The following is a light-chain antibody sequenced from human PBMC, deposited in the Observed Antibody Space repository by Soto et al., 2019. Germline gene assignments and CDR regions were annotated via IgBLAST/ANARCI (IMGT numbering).Light chain of an antibody. CDR3: SSFTNTSAYV. CDR1: SSDVGVYNY. J-gene: IGLJ1*01. Sequence: LTQPASVSGSPGQSITISCTGTSSDVGVYNYVSWYQQHPGKAPKLMIYDVSNRPSGVSNRFSGSKSGNTASLTISGLQAEDEADYYCSSFTNTSAYVFGTGTKVTVL. V-gene: IGLV2-14*01. CDR2: DVS.